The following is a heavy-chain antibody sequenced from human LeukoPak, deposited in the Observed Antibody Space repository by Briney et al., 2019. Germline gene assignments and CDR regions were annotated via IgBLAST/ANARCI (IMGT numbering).Heavy chain of an antibody. CDR2: ISGGGGST. Sequence: GGSLRLSCAASGFTFTSYAMTWVRLAPGKGLEWVSGISGGGGSTYYADSVKGRFTISRDNSKNTLYLQMNSLRAEDTAVYYCARDGGLLRYFDSTAAYYYYGMDVWGQGTTVTVSS. D-gene: IGHD3-9*01. CDR3: ARDGGLLRYFDSTAAYYYYGMDV. J-gene: IGHJ6*02. CDR1: GFTFTSYA. V-gene: IGHV3-23*01.